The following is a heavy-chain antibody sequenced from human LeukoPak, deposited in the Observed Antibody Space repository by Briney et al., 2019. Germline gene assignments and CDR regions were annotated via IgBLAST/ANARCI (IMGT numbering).Heavy chain of an antibody. CDR3: AHRKNYYDSSVFDN. CDR2: IYWDDDR. Sequence: SGPTLVNPTHTLTLTCTFSGFSLNTRGVGVRWIRQPPGRALEWLALIYWDDDRRYSPSLKSRLTITKDTSKNQVVLTMTNMDPVDTATYFCAHRKNYYDSSVFDNWGQGTPVTVSS. CDR1: GFSLNTRGVG. J-gene: IGHJ4*02. D-gene: IGHD3-22*01. V-gene: IGHV2-5*02.